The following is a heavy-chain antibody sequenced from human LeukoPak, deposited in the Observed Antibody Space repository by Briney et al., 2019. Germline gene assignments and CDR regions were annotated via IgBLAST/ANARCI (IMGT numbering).Heavy chain of an antibody. CDR1: GGTFSSYA. J-gene: IGHJ4*02. CDR3: ARSNYYDSSGYYYPRPFDY. CDR2: IIPIFGTA. V-gene: IGHV1-69*13. Sequence: SVKVPCKASGGTFSSYAISWVRQAPGQGLGWMGGIIPIFGTANYAQKFQGRGTITADESTSTAYMELSSLRSEDTAVYYCARSNYYDSSGYYYPRPFDYWGQGTLVTVSS. D-gene: IGHD3-22*01.